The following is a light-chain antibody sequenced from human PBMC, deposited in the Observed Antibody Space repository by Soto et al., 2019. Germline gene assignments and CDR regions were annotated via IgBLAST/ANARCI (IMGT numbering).Light chain of an antibody. CDR3: QQFNSYPIT. V-gene: IGKV1-13*02. J-gene: IGKJ5*01. Sequence: AIQVTQSPSSLSASVGDRVTITCRASQDIRGALAWYQQKSGKAPKLLIYDVSTLESGVPSRFSGSGSGTEFTLTITSLQPGDFGTYICQQFNSYPITFGHGTRLDIK. CDR1: QDIRGA. CDR2: DVS.